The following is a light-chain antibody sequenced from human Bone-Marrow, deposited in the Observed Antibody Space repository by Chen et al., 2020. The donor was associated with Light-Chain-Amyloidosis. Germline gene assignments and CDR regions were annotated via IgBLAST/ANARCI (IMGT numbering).Light chain of an antibody. CDR1: NIGSTS. CDR3: QVWDRSSDRPV. J-gene: IGLJ3*02. Sequence: SYLLTQPSSVSVAPGLSATLACGGNNIGSTSVHWYQQTPGQAPLLVVYDDSDRPSGIPERLSGSNSGNTATLTISRVEAGDEADYYCQVWDRSSDRPVFGGGTKLTVL. CDR2: DDS. V-gene: IGLV3-21*02.